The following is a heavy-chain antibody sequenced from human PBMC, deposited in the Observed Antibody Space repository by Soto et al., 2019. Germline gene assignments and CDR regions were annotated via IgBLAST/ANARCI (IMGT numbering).Heavy chain of an antibody. J-gene: IGHJ3*02. V-gene: IGHV3-9*01. D-gene: IGHD6-19*01. Sequence: EVQLVESGGGLVQPGRSLRLSCAASGFTFDDYAMHWVRQAPGKGLEWVSGISWNSGSIGYADSVKGRFTISRDNAKNSLYLQMNSLRAEDTGLYYWAKSGYSSGWRNAFDIWGQGTMVTVSS. CDR3: AKSGYSSGWRNAFDI. CDR2: ISWNSGSI. CDR1: GFTFDDYA.